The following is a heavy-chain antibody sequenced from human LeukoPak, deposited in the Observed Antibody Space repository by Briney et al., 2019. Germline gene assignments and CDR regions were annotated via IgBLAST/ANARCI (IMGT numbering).Heavy chain of an antibody. V-gene: IGHV3-30*02. CDR3: AKDCPPRSLAYYYGSGTMGFDY. CDR1: GFTFNAYG. CDR2: IRYDESDK. D-gene: IGHD3-10*01. J-gene: IGHJ4*02. Sequence: PGGSLRLSCAASGFTFNAYGLHWVRQAPGKGLEWVTFIRYDESDKYYADSVKGRFTISRDNSKKTLYLQMNSLRPEDTAVYYCAKDCPPRSLAYYYGSGTMGFDYWGQGTLVTVSS.